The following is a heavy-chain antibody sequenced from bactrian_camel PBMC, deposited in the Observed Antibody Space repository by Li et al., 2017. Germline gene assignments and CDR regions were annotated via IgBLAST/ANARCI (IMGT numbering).Heavy chain of an antibody. J-gene: IGHJ6*01. V-gene: IGHV3S53*01. CDR3: AAGQGVGWCLDVIRTGAEPDFDY. CDR1: GYSGISYT. CDR2: IDWDGRT. Sequence: HVQLVESGGGSVQPGGSLRLACVASGYSGISYTLAWFRQVPGKERESVATIDWDGRTNYGDFARGRFTVSKDNRARAVYLEMTNLAPADTAMYYCAAGQGVGWCLDVIRTGAEPDFDYWGQGTQVTVS. D-gene: IGHD5*01.